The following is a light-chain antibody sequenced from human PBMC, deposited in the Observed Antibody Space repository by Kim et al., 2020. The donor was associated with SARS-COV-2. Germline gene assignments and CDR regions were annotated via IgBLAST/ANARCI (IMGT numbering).Light chain of an antibody. CDR2: EDD. CDR3: QSYNRDNVI. Sequence: KTVTISCTRSHGSIDANYVQWYQQRPGGVPTTVIYEDDQRPSGVSDRFSGSIDNSSNSASLTISGLRTEDEADYYCQSYNRDNVIFGGGTQLTVL. J-gene: IGLJ2*01. CDR1: HGSIDANY. V-gene: IGLV6-57*03.